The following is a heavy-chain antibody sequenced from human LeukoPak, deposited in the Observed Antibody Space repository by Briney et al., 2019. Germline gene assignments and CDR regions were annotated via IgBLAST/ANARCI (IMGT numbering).Heavy chain of an antibody. CDR1: GGTLSSYA. CDR2: IIPILGIA. Sequence: SVKVSCKASGGTLSSYAISWVRQAPGQGLEWMGRIIPILGIANYAQKFQGRVTITADKSTSTAYMELSSLRSEDTAVYYCARDDYGGNSGEYFDYWGQGTLVTVSS. J-gene: IGHJ4*02. V-gene: IGHV1-69*04. CDR3: ARDDYGGNSGEYFDY. D-gene: IGHD4-23*01.